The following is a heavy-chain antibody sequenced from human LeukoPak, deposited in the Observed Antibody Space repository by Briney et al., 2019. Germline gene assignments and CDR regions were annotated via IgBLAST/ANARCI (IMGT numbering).Heavy chain of an antibody. CDR3: ARGRVMEY. D-gene: IGHD3-16*01. CDR1: GFTFNTYW. J-gene: IGHJ4*02. V-gene: IGHV3-7*05. CDR2: IKQDGSDK. Sequence: TGGPLRLSCAASGFTFNTYWMTWVRQAPGKGLEWVANIKQDGSDKYYVDSVKGRFTISRDNAKNSLYLQMDSLRAEDTAVYYCARGRVMEYWGQGILVTVSS.